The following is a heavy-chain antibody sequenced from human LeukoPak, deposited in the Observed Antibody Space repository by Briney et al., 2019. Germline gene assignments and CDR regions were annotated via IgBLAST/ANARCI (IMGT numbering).Heavy chain of an antibody. CDR1: GYTFTGYH. Sequence: ASVKVSCKASGYTFTGYHMHWVRQAPGQGLEWMGWINPNSGGTNYAQKFQGWVTMTRDTSISTAYMELSRLRSDDTAVYYCARDHGGYSSSFYYYYGMDVWGQGTTVTVSS. CDR3: ARDHGGYSSSFYYYYGMDV. D-gene: IGHD6-6*01. V-gene: IGHV1-2*04. J-gene: IGHJ6*02. CDR2: INPNSGGT.